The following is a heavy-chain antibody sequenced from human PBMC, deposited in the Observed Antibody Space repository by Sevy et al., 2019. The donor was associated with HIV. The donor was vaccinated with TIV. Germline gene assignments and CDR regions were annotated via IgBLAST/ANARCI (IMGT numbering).Heavy chain of an antibody. CDR3: ARDGLYSSKGGGCFDP. V-gene: IGHV3-48*02. Sequence: GGSLRLSCAASGFTFSSYSMNWVRQAPGKGLEWVSYISSSSSTIYYADSVKGRFTISRDNAKNSLYLQMNSLRDEDTAVYYCARDGLYSSKGGGCFDPWGQGTLVTVSS. CDR1: GFTFSSYS. J-gene: IGHJ5*02. CDR2: ISSSSSTI. D-gene: IGHD6-13*01.